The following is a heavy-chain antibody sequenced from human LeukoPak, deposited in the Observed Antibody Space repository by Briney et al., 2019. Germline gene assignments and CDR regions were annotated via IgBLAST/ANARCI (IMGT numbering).Heavy chain of an antibody. Sequence: PGRSLRLSCAASGFTFSSYGMHWVRQAPGKGLGWVAVISYDGSNKYYADSVKGRFTISRDNSKNSLYLQMNSLRTEDTALYYCAKDITPEEVVPAARAFDYWGQGTLVTVSS. CDR3: AKDITPEEVVPAARAFDY. V-gene: IGHV3-30*18. D-gene: IGHD2-2*01. CDR2: ISYDGSNK. J-gene: IGHJ4*02. CDR1: GFTFSSYG.